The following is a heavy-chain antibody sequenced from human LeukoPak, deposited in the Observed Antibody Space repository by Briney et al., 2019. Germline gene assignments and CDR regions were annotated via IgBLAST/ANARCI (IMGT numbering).Heavy chain of an antibody. CDR1: GASISSGGYA. CDR3: ARASGFPPNYFDY. Sequence: PSETLSLTCAVSGASISSGGYAWSWIWQPPGKGLEWIGNIYQSGRTSYNPSLRSRVTISLDRSKSQFSLKLTSVTAADTAVFFCARASGFPPNYFDYWGQGTLVTVSS. D-gene: IGHD3-22*01. CDR2: IYQSGRT. V-gene: IGHV4-30-2*01. J-gene: IGHJ4*02.